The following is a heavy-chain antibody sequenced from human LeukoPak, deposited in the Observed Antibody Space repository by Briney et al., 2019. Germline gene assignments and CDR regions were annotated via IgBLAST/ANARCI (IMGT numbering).Heavy chain of an antibody. CDR2: ISAYNGNT. D-gene: IGHD2-2*01. CDR3: AREAFRGYCSSTSCYGFAYYFDY. V-gene: IGHV1-18*01. CDR1: GYTFTSYG. J-gene: IGHJ4*02. Sequence: ASVKVSCKASGYTFTSYGISWVRQAPGQGLEWMGWISAYNGNTNYAQKLQGRVTMTTDTSTSTAYMELGSLRSDDTAVYYCAREAFRGYCSSTSCYGFAYYFDYWGQGTLVTVSS.